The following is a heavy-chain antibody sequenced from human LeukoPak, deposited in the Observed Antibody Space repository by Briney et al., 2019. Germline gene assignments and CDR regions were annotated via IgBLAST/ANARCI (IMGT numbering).Heavy chain of an antibody. J-gene: IGHJ4*02. D-gene: IGHD2-15*01. V-gene: IGHV3-23*01. CDR3: AKERSSSGGSSDGYFDY. Sequence: GGSLRLSCAASGFTFSSYAMSWVRQAPGKGLEWVSAISGSGGSTYYADSVKGRFTISRDNSKNTLYLQMNSLRAEDTAVYYCAKERSSSGGSSDGYFDYWGQGTLVTVSS. CDR2: ISGSGGST. CDR1: GFTFSSYA.